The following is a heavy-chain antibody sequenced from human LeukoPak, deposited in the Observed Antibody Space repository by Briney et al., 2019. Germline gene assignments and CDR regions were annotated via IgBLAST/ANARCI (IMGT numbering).Heavy chain of an antibody. J-gene: IGHJ4*02. CDR2: IRFDGTNN. CDR3: GGNYDYVWGSYRPPVH. D-gene: IGHD3-16*02. CDR1: GFIFSDYG. Sequence: GGSLRLSCGVSGFIFSDYGMHWVRQAPGKGLEWVASIRFDGTNNNYADSVKGRFTISRDNAKNSLYLQMNSLRAEDTAVYYCGGNYDYVWGSYRPPVHWGQGTLVTVSS. V-gene: IGHV3-30*02.